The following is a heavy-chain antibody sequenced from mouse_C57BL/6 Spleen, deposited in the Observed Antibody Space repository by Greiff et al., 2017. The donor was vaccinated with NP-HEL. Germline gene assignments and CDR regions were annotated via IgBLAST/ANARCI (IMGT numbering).Heavy chain of an antibody. CDR3: ARTPPFYCAMDD. CDR1: GYSFTGYY. Sequence: VQLQQSGPELVKPGASVKISCKASGYSFTGYYMNWVKQSPEKSLEWIGEINPSTGGTTYNQKFKAKATVTVDKSSSTGYMQLKSLTSEDSEVYYCARTPPFYCAMDDWGKGTSVTVSS. J-gene: IGHJ4*01. V-gene: IGHV1-42*01. CDR2: INPSTGGT.